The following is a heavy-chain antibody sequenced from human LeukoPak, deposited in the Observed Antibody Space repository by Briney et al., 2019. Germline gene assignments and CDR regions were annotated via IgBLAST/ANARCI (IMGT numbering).Heavy chain of an antibody. CDR3: ARRGSEGYFQH. J-gene: IGHJ1*01. D-gene: IGHD6-19*01. V-gene: IGHV4-39*01. Sequence: SETLSLTCTVSGGSISSSSYYWGWIRQPPGKGLEWIGSIYYSGSTYYNPSPKSRVTISVDTSKNQFSLKLSSVTAADTAVYYRARRGSEGYFQHWGQGTLVTVSS. CDR1: GGSISSSSYY. CDR2: IYYSGST.